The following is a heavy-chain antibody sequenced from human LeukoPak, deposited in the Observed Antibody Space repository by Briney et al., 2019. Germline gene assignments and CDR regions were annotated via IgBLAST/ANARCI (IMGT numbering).Heavy chain of an antibody. Sequence: GGSLRLSCAASGFTFTNDFMTWVRQDPGKGLEWVANMRVDGTDIHYVDSVKGRFTISSDNARNSLYLQMNTLRAEDTAVYYCARGRGWTYDSWGRGTLVTVSS. CDR1: GFTFTNDF. D-gene: IGHD3/OR15-3a*01. CDR3: ARGRGWTYDS. J-gene: IGHJ4*02. V-gene: IGHV3-7*04. CDR2: MRVDGTDI.